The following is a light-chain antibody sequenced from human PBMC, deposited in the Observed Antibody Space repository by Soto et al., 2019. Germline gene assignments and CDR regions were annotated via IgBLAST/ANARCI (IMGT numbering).Light chain of an antibody. CDR2: AAS. CDR1: QDIGNF. Sequence: DIQMTQSPSSLSASVGDTVTITCRASQDIGNFFAWFQQKPGTAPKSLISAASSLQSGVPSKFSVLGSWTHINLTITTLQPEAVATYYCQQYHSSPPTFGGGTKVEI. V-gene: IGKV1-16*02. CDR3: QQYHSSPPT. J-gene: IGKJ4*01.